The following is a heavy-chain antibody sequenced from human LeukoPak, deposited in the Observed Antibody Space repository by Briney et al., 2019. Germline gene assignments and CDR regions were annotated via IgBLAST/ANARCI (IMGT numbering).Heavy chain of an antibody. CDR1: GFTFSSYG. CDR3: AARYSSSWYLGFDY. D-gene: IGHD6-13*01. V-gene: IGHV3-7*01. CDR2: IKQDGSEK. Sequence: GGSLRLSCAASGFTFSSYGMHWVRQALGKGLEWVANIKQDGSEKYYVDSVKGRFTISRDNAKNSLYLQMNSLRAEDTAVYYCAARYSSSWYLGFDYWGQGTLVTVSS. J-gene: IGHJ4*02.